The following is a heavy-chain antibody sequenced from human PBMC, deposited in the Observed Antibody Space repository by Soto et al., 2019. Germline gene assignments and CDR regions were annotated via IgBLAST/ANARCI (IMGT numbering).Heavy chain of an antibody. CDR3: ARDDPAAQIPYGMDV. J-gene: IGHJ6*02. V-gene: IGHV3-33*01. CDR1: GFTFSGYG. D-gene: IGHD6-13*01. Sequence: GGSLRLSCAASGFTFSGYGMHWVRQAPGKGLEWVAVIWYDGSNKYYADSVKGRFTISRDNSKNTLYLQMNSLRAEDTAVYYCARDDPAAQIPYGMDVWGQGTTVTVSS. CDR2: IWYDGSNK.